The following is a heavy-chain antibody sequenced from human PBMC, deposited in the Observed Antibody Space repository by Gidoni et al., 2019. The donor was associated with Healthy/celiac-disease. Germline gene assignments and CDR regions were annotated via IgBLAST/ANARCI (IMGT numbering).Heavy chain of an antibody. D-gene: IGHD3-22*01. CDR1: GGTFSSYA. Sequence: QVQLVQSGAEVKKPGSSVKVSCKASGGTFSSYAISSVRQAPGQGLEWIGGVIPIFGTANYAQKFQGRVTITADESTSTAYMELSSLRSEDTAVYYCARGTYYYDSSGYYSIVYYFDYWGQGTLVTVSS. CDR3: ARGTYYYDSSGYYSIVYYFDY. J-gene: IGHJ4*02. CDR2: VIPIFGTA. V-gene: IGHV1-69*01.